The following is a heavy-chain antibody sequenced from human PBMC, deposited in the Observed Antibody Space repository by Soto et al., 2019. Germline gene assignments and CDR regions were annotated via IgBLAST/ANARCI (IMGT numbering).Heavy chain of an antibody. J-gene: IGHJ6*02. D-gene: IGHD3-9*01. CDR3: ARDTYFYGMDV. V-gene: IGHV4-59*01. CDR1: GGSISSYY. CDR2: IYYSGST. Sequence: SETLSLTCTVSGGSISSYYWSWIRQPPGKGLEWIGYIYYSGSTNYNPSLKSRVTISVDTSKNQFSLKLSSVTAADTALYYCARDTYFYGMDVWGQGTTVTVSS.